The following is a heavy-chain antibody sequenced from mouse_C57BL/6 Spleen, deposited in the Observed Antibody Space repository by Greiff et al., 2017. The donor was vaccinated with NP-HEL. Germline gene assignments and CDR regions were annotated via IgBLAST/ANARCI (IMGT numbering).Heavy chain of an antibody. Sequence: EVQGVESGGGLVKPGGSLKLSCAASGFTFSDYGMHWVRQAPEKGLEWVAYISSGSSTIYYADTVKGRFTISRDNAKNTLFLQMTSLRSEDTAMYYCAKMYYGNLYAMDYWGQGTSVTVAS. V-gene: IGHV5-17*01. J-gene: IGHJ4*01. D-gene: IGHD2-1*01. CDR2: ISSGSSTI. CDR1: GFTFSDYG. CDR3: AKMYYGNLYAMDY.